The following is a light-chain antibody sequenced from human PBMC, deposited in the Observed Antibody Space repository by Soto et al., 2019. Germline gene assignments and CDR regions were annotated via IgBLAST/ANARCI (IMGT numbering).Light chain of an antibody. J-gene: IGKJ3*01. CDR2: DAS. CDR1: QAISFS. V-gene: IGKV1-5*01. Sequence: DIQMTQSPSTLSASVGDRVTITCRASQAISFSLAWYQQKPGKAPKLLIYDASTLQSGVPSRFSGSESGTEFILTISGLEPEDFAVYYCQQRSDWPVTFGPGTKVDIK. CDR3: QQRSDWPVT.